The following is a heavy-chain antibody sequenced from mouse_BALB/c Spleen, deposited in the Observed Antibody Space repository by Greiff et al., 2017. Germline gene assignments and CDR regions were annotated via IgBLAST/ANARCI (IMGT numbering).Heavy chain of an antibody. CDR1: GFTFSSFG. Sequence: EVQLVESGGGLVQPGGSRKLSCAASGFTFSSFGMHWVRQAPEKGLEWVAYISSGSSTIYYADTVKGRFTISRDNPKNTLFLQMTSLRSEDTAMYYCARVVYYYAMDYWGQGTSVTVSS. D-gene: IGHD1-1*02. CDR3: ARVVYYYAMDY. CDR2: ISSGSSTI. J-gene: IGHJ4*01. V-gene: IGHV5-17*02.